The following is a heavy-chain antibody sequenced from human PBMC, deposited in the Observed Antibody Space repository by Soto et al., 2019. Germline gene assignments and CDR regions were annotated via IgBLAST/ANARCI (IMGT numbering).Heavy chain of an antibody. J-gene: IGHJ5*02. D-gene: IGHD5-12*01. CDR2: ISRSGST. Sequence: SETLSLTCAVFGGSVSRSSWSWNRQPPGKGLEWIGEISRSGSTSYNPSLESRVTISEDTFENQFSLKLSSVTAADTAVYYCARDVGRRDAPILYSGYDSMSSWFDPWGQGTLVTVSS. CDR3: ARDVGRRDAPILYSGYDSMSSWFDP. V-gene: IGHV4-34*01. CDR1: GGSVSRSS.